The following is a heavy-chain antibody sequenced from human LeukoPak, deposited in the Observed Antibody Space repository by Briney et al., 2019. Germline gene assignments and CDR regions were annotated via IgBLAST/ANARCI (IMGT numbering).Heavy chain of an antibody. CDR1: GFTLSSYA. J-gene: IGHJ4*02. Sequence: GGSLRLSCAASGFTLSSYAMSWVRQAPGKGLEWVSTIIGSGGDTYYADSVKGRFTISRDTSKNMLYLQMNSLRAEGTAVYYCAKAWAAAGTFASWGQGTLVTVSS. CDR3: AKAWAAAGTFAS. V-gene: IGHV3-23*01. D-gene: IGHD6-13*01. CDR2: IIGSGGDT.